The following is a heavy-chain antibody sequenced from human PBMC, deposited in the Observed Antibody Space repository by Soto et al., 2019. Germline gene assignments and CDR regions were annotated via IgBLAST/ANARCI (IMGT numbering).Heavy chain of an antibody. CDR3: ASDLGVRGVVRRGYGMDV. CDR1: GFPFSAYA. D-gene: IGHD3-10*01. Sequence: EVQLVESGGGLVQLGGSLRLSCAASGFPFSAYAMNWVRQAPGKGLEWLSYISSGGNTMYYADSVKGRFIISRDKAKNWLDLQMNSLRADDTVVYYCASDLGVRGVVRRGYGMDVWGQGTTVTVSS. V-gene: IGHV3-48*01. J-gene: IGHJ6*02. CDR2: ISSGGNTM.